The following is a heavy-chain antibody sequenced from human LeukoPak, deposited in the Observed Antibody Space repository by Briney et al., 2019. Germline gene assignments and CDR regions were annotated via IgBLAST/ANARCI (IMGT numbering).Heavy chain of an antibody. CDR2: ISPNSGGT. D-gene: IGHD6-13*01. V-gene: IGHV1-2*02. CDR3: ARGTSSSWYTVYYYYGIDV. Sequence: ASVKVSCKASGYTFTGYYMHWVRQAPGQGLEWMGWISPNSGGTNYAQKFQGRVTMTRDTSISTAYMELSRLRSDDTAVYYCARGTSSSWYTVYYYYGIDVWGQGTTVTVSS. CDR1: GYTFTGYY. J-gene: IGHJ6*02.